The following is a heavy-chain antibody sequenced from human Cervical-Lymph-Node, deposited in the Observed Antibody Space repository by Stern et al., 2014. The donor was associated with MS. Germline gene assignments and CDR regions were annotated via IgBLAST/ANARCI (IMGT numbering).Heavy chain of an antibody. D-gene: IGHD6-13*01. CDR1: GFSLSTSGVG. CDR3: ANRLVGTAAGKHAFDI. CDR2: IYWDDDE. V-gene: IGHV2-5*02. J-gene: IGHJ3*02. Sequence: QITLKESGPTLVKPTQTLTLTCTFSGFSLSTSGVGVGWIRQPPGEALEWLALIYWDDDERYSPSLKSRLTITKDTSKNQVVLTMTNMDPVDTATYYCANRLVGTAAGKHAFDIWGQGTMVTVSS.